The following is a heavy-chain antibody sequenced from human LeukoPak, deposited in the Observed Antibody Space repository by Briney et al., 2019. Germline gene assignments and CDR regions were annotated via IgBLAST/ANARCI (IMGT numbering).Heavy chain of an antibody. CDR2: IYHSGST. CDR1: GGSISSGGYS. D-gene: IGHD3-10*01. J-gene: IGHJ4*02. CDR3: ARSPEPSQPWFGEPPYYFDY. V-gene: IGHV4-30-2*01. Sequence: SQTLSLTCVVSGGSISSGGYSWSWIRQPPGKGLEWIGYIYHSGSTYYNPSLKSRVTISVDRSKNQFSLKLSSVTAADTAVYYCARSPEPSQPWFGEPPYYFDYWGQGTLVTVSS.